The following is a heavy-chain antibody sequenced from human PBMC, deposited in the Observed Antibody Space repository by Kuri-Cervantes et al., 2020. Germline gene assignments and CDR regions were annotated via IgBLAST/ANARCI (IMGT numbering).Heavy chain of an antibody. Sequence: ESLKISCAASGFTFSSYAMSWVRQAPGKGLEWIGYIYYSGSTNYNPSLKSRVTISVDKSKNQFSLKLSSVTAADTAVYYCARVGYSYGYDYYYYMDVWGKGTTVTVSS. CDR2: IYYSGST. CDR1: GFTFSSYA. D-gene: IGHD5-18*01. V-gene: IGHV4-59*12. J-gene: IGHJ6*03. CDR3: ARVGYSYGYDYYYYMDV.